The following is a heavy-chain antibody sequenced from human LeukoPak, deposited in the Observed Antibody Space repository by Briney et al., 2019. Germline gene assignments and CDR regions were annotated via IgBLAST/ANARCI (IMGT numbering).Heavy chain of an antibody. CDR3: AKRAGIAVAGTMGNFYGMDV. CDR2: ISYDGSNK. CDR1: GFTLSSYG. J-gene: IGHJ6*02. D-gene: IGHD6-19*01. Sequence: GGSLRLSCAASGFTLSSYGMHWVRQAPGKGLEWVAVISYDGSNKYYADSVKGRFTISRDNSKNTLYLQMNSLRAEDTAMYYCAKRAGIAVAGTMGNFYGMDVWGQGTTVTVSS. V-gene: IGHV3-30*18.